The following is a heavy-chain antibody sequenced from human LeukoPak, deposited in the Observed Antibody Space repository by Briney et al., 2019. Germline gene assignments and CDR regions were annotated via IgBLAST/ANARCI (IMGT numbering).Heavy chain of an antibody. CDR3: TREESSGWDYAIDY. CDR2: IRSKANSYAA. J-gene: IGHJ4*02. Sequence: PGGSLRLSCAASGFTFSGSAMHWVRQASGKGLEWVGRIRSKANSYAAAYAASVKGRFTISRGDSKNTAYLQMNSLKTEDTAVYYCTREESSGWDYAIDYWGQGTLVTVSS. CDR1: GFTFSGSA. V-gene: IGHV3-73*01. D-gene: IGHD6-19*01.